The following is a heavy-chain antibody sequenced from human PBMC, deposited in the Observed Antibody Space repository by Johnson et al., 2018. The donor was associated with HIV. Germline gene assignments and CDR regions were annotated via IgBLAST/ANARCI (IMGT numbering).Heavy chain of an antibody. V-gene: IGHV3-30*03. CDR3: ASWHGDYGNAFDI. CDR2: ISYDGGNK. CDR1: GFTFSDFY. J-gene: IGHJ3*02. D-gene: IGHD4-17*01. Sequence: QVQLVESGGGLVQPGGSLRLSCAASGFTFSDFYMSWIRQAPGKGLEWVAVISYDGGNKYYADSVKGRFTISRDNSKNTLYLQMDSLRAEDTAVYYCASWHGDYGNAFDIWGQGTMVTVSS.